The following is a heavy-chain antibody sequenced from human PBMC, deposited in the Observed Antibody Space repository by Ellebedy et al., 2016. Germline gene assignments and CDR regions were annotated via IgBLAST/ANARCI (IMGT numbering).Heavy chain of an antibody. J-gene: IGHJ4*02. CDR1: GFNFNTFF. V-gene: IGHV3-23*01. CDR2: ISGDGDDR. Sequence: GESLKISXTASGFNFNTFFMSWVRQAPGKGLKWVSTISGDGDDRHFADSVKGRFTISRDNSKHTVYLQMNSRRVEDTAVYYCRQGHYADYWGRGTLVTVSS. CDR3: RQGHYADY.